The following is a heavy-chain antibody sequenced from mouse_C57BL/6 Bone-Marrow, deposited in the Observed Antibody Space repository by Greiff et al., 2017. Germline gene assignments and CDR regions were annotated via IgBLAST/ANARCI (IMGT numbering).Heavy chain of an antibody. CDR2: IDPSDSYT. CDR1: GYTFTSYW. J-gene: IGHJ1*03. V-gene: IGHV1-69*01. Sequence: QVQLQQPGAELVMPGASVKLSCKASGYTFTSYWMHWVKQRPGQGLEWIGEIDPSDSYTNYNQKFKGKSTLTVDKSSSTAYMQLSSLTSEDSAVYYCARDGSSFYWYFDGWGTGTTVTVSS. D-gene: IGHD1-1*01. CDR3: ARDGSSFYWYFDG.